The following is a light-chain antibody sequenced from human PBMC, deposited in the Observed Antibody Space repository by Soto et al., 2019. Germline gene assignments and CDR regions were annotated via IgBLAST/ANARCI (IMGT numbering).Light chain of an antibody. Sequence: QSVLTQPASVSGSPGQSITISCVGTSSDIGDYNYVSWYQQHPGKVPKVIIYDVSNRPSGVSYRFSATKSGNTASLTISGLQAEDEADYYCCSYTGSGTLIFGTGTKVTVL. CDR2: DVS. V-gene: IGLV2-14*01. CDR1: SSDIGDYNY. CDR3: CSYTGSGTLI. J-gene: IGLJ1*01.